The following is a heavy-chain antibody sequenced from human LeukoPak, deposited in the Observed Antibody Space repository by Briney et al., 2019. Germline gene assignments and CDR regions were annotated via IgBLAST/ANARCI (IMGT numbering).Heavy chain of an antibody. CDR1: GFTFSSYA. D-gene: IGHD3-10*01. V-gene: IGHV3-30*04. CDR3: ARDSQSYGSGSYEFDP. CDR2: ISYDGSNK. Sequence: GGSLRFSCAASGFTFSSYAMHWVRQAPGKGLEWVAVISYDGSNKYYADSVKGRFTISRDNSKNTLYLQMNSLRAEDTAVYYCARDSQSYGSGSYEFDPWGQGTLVTVSS. J-gene: IGHJ5*02.